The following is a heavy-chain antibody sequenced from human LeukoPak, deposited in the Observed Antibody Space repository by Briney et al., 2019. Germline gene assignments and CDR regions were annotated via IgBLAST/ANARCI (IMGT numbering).Heavy chain of an antibody. Sequence: PSETLSLTCAVYGGSFSGYYWSWIRQPPGKGLEWIGEINHSGSTNYNPSLKCRVTISVDTSKNQFSLKLSSVTAADTAVYYCATFTVAGSGGQEGWFDPWGQGTLVTVSS. D-gene: IGHD6-19*01. J-gene: IGHJ5*02. CDR3: ATFTVAGSGGQEGWFDP. CDR2: INHSGST. CDR1: GGSFSGYY. V-gene: IGHV4-34*01.